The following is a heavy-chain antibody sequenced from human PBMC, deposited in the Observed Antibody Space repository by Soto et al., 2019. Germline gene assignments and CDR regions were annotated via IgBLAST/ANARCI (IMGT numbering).Heavy chain of an antibody. Sequence: QVQLVQSGAEVKKPGSSVKVSCKASGGTFSSYAISWVRQAPGQGLEWMGGIIPIFGTANYAQKFQGRVTSTADESTSTAYMELSSLRSEDTAVYYCARVGHIVVVTATPDYYYYGMDVWGQGTTVTVSS. CDR3: ARVGHIVVVTATPDYYYYGMDV. D-gene: IGHD2-21*02. V-gene: IGHV1-69*01. CDR1: GGTFSSYA. J-gene: IGHJ6*02. CDR2: IIPIFGTA.